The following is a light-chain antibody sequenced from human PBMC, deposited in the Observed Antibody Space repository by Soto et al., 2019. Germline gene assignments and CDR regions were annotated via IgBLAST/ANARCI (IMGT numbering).Light chain of an antibody. CDR1: QSVGNY. CDR3: HQRRNWLFS. Sequence: EFVLTQSPAILSLSPGEGATLSCRASQSVGNYLAWYQQKPGQAPRLLIYVASNRATGIPARFSGSGYGTDFTLTISSLEPEDFAVYYCHQRRNWLFSFGPGTKVDMK. J-gene: IGKJ3*01. CDR2: VAS. V-gene: IGKV3-11*01.